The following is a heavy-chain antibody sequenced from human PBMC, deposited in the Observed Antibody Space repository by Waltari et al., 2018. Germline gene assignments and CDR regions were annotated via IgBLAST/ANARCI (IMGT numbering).Heavy chain of an antibody. CDR3: AREGGLSFDY. V-gene: IGHV3-7*01. CDR2: IKQDGSEK. D-gene: IGHD1-26*01. Sequence: EVQLVESGGGLVQPGGSLRLSCAACGFTFSSYWMSWVRQAPGKGLEWVANIKQDGSEKYYVDSVKGRFTISRDNAKNSLYLQMNSLRAEDTAVYYCAREGGLSFDYWGQGTLVTVSS. J-gene: IGHJ4*02. CDR1: GFTFSSYW.